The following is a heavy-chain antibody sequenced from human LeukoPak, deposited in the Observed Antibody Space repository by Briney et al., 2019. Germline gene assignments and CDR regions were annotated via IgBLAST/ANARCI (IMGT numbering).Heavy chain of an antibody. CDR2: ISYDGSNK. D-gene: IGHD6-13*01. J-gene: IGHJ6*02. CDR3: ARGQPPSYYDMDV. V-gene: IGHV3-30*03. CDR1: GFTFSRYG. Sequence: GGSLRLSCAASGFTFSRYGMHWVRQASGKGLEWVALISYDGSNKYYADSVKGRFTISRDNSKNTLYLQMNSLRAEDTAVYYCARGQPPSYYDMDVWGQGTTVTVSS.